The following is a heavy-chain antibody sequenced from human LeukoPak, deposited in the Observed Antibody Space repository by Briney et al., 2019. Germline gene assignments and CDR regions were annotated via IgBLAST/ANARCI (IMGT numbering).Heavy chain of an antibody. J-gene: IGHJ4*02. CDR3: AKLRGGSSGSFDY. D-gene: IGHD6-19*01. CDR2: ISYDGSNK. Sequence: GGSLRLSCAASGFTFSSYAMHWVRQAPGKGLEWVAVISYDGSNKYYADSVKGRFTISRDNSKNTLYLQMNSLRAEDTAVYYCAKLRGGSSGSFDYWGQGTLVTVSS. CDR1: GFTFSSYA. V-gene: IGHV3-30*04.